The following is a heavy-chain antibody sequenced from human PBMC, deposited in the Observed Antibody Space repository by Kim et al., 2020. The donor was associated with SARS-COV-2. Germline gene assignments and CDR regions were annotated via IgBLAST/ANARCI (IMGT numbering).Heavy chain of an antibody. J-gene: IGHJ2*01. V-gene: IGHV3-11*06. Sequence: VKGRFTISRDNAKNSLYLQMNSLRAEDTAVYYCARGQYCSSTSCYMGFDLWGRGTLVTVSS. CDR3: ARGQYCSSTSCYMGFDL. D-gene: IGHD2-2*02.